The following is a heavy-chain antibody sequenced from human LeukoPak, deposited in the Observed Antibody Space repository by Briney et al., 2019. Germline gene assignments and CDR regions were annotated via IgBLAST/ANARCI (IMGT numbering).Heavy chain of an antibody. V-gene: IGHV4-34*01. CDR2: INHSGST. CDR3: ARVGPDSSSWIPPYYYYGMDV. J-gene: IGHJ6*02. D-gene: IGHD6-13*01. CDR1: GGSFSGYY. Sequence: RSETLSLTCAVYGGSFSGYYWGWIRQPPGKGLEWIGEINHSGSTNYNPSLKSRVTISVDTSKNQFSLKLSSVTAADTAVYYCARVGPDSSSWIPPYYYYGMDVWGQGTTVTVSS.